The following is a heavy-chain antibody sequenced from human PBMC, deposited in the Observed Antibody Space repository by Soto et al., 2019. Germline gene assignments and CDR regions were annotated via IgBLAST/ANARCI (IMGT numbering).Heavy chain of an antibody. D-gene: IGHD1-26*01. CDR3: ASSSGSYSLVYNWFDP. CDR1: GGSISSGGYC. CDR2: IYYSGST. J-gene: IGHJ5*02. Sequence: LSITCTVSGGSISSGGYCWSWVRQPPGKGLEWIGYIYYSGSTNYNPSLKSRVTISVDTSKNQFSLKLSSVTAADTAVYYCASSSGSYSLVYNWFDPWGEGTLVTVS. V-gene: IGHV4-61*08.